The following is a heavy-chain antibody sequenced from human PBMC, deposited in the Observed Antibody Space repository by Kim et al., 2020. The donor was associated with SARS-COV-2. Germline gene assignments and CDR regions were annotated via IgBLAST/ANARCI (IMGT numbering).Heavy chain of an antibody. CDR1: GFTFSNYA. Sequence: GGSLRLSCAASGFTFSNYAMSWVRQAPGKGLEWVSVINDNGCITFYAYSVNFRFTISRDPSKHTLYLQLSTLRADHTSLSSFATSPCSCHFSYFFNCFQ. CDR3: ATSPCSCHFSYFFNCFQ. CDR2: INDNGCIT. V-gene: IGHV3-23*01. D-gene: IGHD3-3*02. J-gene: IGHJ1*01.